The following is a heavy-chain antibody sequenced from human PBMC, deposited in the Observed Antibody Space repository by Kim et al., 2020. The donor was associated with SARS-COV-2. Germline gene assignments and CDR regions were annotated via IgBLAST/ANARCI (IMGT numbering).Heavy chain of an antibody. Sequence: GGSLRLSCAASGFTFSSYGMHWVRQAPGKGLEWVAVISYDGSNKYYADSVKGRFTISRDNSKNTLYLQMNSLRAEDTAVYYCAKSLVQSFYCMDVWGQGTTVTVSS. D-gene: IGHD6-13*01. J-gene: IGHJ6*02. CDR3: AKSLVQSFYCMDV. CDR2: ISYDGSNK. CDR1: GFTFSSYG. V-gene: IGHV3-30*18.